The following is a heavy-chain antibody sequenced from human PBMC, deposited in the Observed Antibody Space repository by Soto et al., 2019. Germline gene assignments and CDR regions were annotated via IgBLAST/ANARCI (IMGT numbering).Heavy chain of an antibody. J-gene: IGHJ4*02. CDR3: ARYALAGVNDY. D-gene: IGHD2-15*01. CDR2: ISAYNGNT. Sequence: QVQLVQSGAEVKKPGASVKVSCKASGYTFTSYGISWVRQAPGQGLEWMGWISAYNGNTKYAQKFQGRVTMTTDTSTSTAYMEVRSLRSAETTVYYCARYALAGVNDYWGQGTLVTVSS. V-gene: IGHV1-18*01. CDR1: GYTFTSYG.